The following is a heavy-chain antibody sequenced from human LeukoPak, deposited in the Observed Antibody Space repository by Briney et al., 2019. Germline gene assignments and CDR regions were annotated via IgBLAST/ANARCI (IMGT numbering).Heavy chain of an antibody. V-gene: IGHV3-48*04. J-gene: IGHJ4*02. CDR2: ISSSSTTI. Sequence: QPGGSLRLACAASGFTLSHFGMNRVRQAPGKGLEWISYISSSSTTIYYADSVKGRFAMSRDNAMNSLSLQMNSLRAEDTAVYYCARNDYDFWSGYHYWGQGTLVTVSS. D-gene: IGHD3-3*01. CDR1: GFTLSHFG. CDR3: ARNDYDFWSGYHY.